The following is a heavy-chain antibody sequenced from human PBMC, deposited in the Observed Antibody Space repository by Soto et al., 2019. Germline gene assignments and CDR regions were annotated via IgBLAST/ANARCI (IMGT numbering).Heavy chain of an antibody. CDR1: GCTFSNAC. D-gene: IGHD3-10*01. Sequence: WSMTLSSAAFGCTFSNACMSWVRQAQGKGLEWVGRIKSKTDGGTTDYAAPVKGRFTISRDDSKNTLYLQMNSLKTEDTAVYYCTTCMARGLPAFSYGMDVWGQGTTVTVSS. V-gene: IGHV3-15*01. CDR3: TTCMARGLPAFSYGMDV. CDR2: IKSKTDGGTT. J-gene: IGHJ6*02.